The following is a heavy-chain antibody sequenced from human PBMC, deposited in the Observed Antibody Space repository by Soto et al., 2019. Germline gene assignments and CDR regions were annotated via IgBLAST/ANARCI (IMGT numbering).Heavy chain of an antibody. CDR3: AKEVTMVRGVRTRRIFDY. J-gene: IGHJ4*02. CDR2: ISGSGGST. D-gene: IGHD3-10*01. Sequence: GWSLRISCAASGLTFISYAMSWVRQAPGKGLEWVSAISGSGGSTYYADSVKGRFTISRDNSKNTLYLQMNSLRAEDTAVYYCAKEVTMVRGVRTRRIFDYWGQGTLVTVSS. CDR1: GLTFISYA. V-gene: IGHV3-23*01.